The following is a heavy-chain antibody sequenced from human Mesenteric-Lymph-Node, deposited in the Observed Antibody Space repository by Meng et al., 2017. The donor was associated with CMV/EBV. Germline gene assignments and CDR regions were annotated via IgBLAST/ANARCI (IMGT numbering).Heavy chain of an antibody. Sequence: TRAVGVDLIRQPPGKVMELLALIYWDYDNRYSPSLNSRLDISKDTSKNKLVLTMTNMDPADTATYYCAHQTYTLWSAYYRGKGFDYWGQGTLVTVSS. V-gene: IGHV2-5*02. CDR3: AHQTYTLWSAYYRGKGFDY. CDR2: IYWDYDN. J-gene: IGHJ4*02. CDR1: TRAVG. D-gene: IGHD3-3*01.